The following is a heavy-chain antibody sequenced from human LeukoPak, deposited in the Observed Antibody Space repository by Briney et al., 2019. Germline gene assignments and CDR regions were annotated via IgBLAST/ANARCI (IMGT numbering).Heavy chain of an antibody. CDR1: GYTFTGYY. V-gene: IGHV1-2*02. CDR3: ATQRGSYLWWTDFDY. D-gene: IGHD3-16*01. Sequence: ASVTVSCKASGYTFTGYYMHWVRQAPGQGLEWMGWINPNSGDTKYAQKFQGRVTMTRDTSISTAYMELSRLRSDDTAVYYCATQRGSYLWWTDFDYWGQGTLVTVSS. CDR2: INPNSGDT. J-gene: IGHJ4*02.